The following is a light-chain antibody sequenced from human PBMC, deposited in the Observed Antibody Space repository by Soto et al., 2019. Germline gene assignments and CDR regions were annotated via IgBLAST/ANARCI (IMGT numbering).Light chain of an antibody. V-gene: IGLV1-51*01. CDR3: GTWDSSLSAVV. J-gene: IGLJ2*01. CDR2: DNS. CDR1: RSNIGDNY. Sequence: QSVLTQPPSVSAAPGQKVSISCSGSRSNIGDNYISWYQQVPGTAPKLLIYDNSKRPSGIPDRFSGSKSGTSATLAITGLQTGDEADYYCGTWDSSLSAVVFGGGTKLTVL.